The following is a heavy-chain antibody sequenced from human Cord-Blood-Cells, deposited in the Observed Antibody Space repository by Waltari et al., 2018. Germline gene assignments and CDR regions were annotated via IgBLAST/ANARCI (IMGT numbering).Heavy chain of an antibody. CDR1: GGTFSSYA. D-gene: IGHD7-27*01. Sequence: QVQLVQSGAEVKKPGSSVKVSCKASGGTFSSYAISWVRQAPGQGLEWMGGITPIFGPATYARRFQGRVPITADESTSTAYMELSSLRSEDTAVYYCARLRTGDYYVDYWGQGTLVTVSS. CDR3: ARLRTGDYYVDY. V-gene: IGHV1-69*12. CDR2: ITPIFGPA. J-gene: IGHJ4*02.